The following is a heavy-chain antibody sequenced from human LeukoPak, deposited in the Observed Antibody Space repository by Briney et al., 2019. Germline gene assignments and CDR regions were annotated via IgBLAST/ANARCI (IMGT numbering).Heavy chain of an antibody. V-gene: IGHV3-15*01. D-gene: IGHD6-25*01. CDR2: IKRKTDGGTT. Sequence: GGSLRLSCAASGFTFSNAWMSWVRQAPGKGLEWVGRIKRKTDGGTTDYAAPVKGRFTISRDDSKNTLYLQMNSLKTEDTAVYYCTGSGWATNDYWGQGTLVTVSS. CDR1: GFTFSNAW. CDR3: TGSGWATNDY. J-gene: IGHJ4*02.